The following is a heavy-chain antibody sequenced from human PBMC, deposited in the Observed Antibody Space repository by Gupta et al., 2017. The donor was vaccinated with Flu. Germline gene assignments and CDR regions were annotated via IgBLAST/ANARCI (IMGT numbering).Heavy chain of an antibody. CDR2: VSRSDGTT. Sequence: YGMNWVRQAPGKGLEWVAGVSRSDGTTHYADSVRGRFTISTDDSQDTLYLQMNNLKAEDTAIYYCARRDIVVVVAAFDYWGPGTLVTVSS. V-gene: IGHV3-23*01. J-gene: IGHJ4*02. D-gene: IGHD2-15*01. CDR1: YG. CDR3: ARRDIVVVVAAFDY.